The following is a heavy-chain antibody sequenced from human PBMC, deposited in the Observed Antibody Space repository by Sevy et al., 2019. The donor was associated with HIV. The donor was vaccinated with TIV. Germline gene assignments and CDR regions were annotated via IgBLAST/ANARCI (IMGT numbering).Heavy chain of an antibody. D-gene: IGHD4-17*01. CDR1: GFTLSTYG. J-gene: IGHJ4*02. CDR3: ARDLEFYDYGDYGPAFMPDY. V-gene: IGHV3-33*01. CDR2: IWFDGSHT. Sequence: GGSLRLSCAASGFTLSTYGMHWVRQAPGKGLEWVAVIWFDGSHTYYADSVKGRFTISRDIAKNTLHLQMNSLRAEDTAVYYCARDLEFYDYGDYGPAFMPDYWGQGTLVTVS.